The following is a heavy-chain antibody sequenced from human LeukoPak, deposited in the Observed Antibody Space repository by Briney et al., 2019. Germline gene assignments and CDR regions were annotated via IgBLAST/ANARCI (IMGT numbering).Heavy chain of an antibody. J-gene: IGHJ5*02. CDR1: GGSISSYY. Sequence: SETLSLTCTVSGGSISSYYWSWIRQPPGKGLEWIGYIYYSGSTNYNPSLKSRVTMSVDTSKNQFSLKLSSVTAADTAVYYCARDTYYYGSGRGFDPWGQGTLVTVSS. CDR3: ARDTYYYGSGRGFDP. D-gene: IGHD3-10*01. V-gene: IGHV4-59*12. CDR2: IYYSGST.